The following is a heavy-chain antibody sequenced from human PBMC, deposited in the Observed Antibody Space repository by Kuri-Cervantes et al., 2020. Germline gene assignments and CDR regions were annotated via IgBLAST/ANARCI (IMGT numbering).Heavy chain of an antibody. D-gene: IGHD6-19*01. CDR3: ARGAYSSGWYSDYYFDL. V-gene: IGHV3-7*04. J-gene: IGHJ2*01. CDR1: GFTFSNYW. Sequence: GESLKISCAASGFTFSNYWMSWVRQAPGKGLEWVANINQDGYEKYYVDSVKGRVTISRDNAKNSLYLQMNSLRAEDTAVYYCARGAYSSGWYSDYYFDLWGRGTLVTVSS. CDR2: INQDGYEK.